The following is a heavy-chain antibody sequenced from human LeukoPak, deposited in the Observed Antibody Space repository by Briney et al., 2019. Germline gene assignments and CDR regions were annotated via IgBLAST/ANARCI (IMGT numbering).Heavy chain of an antibody. CDR2: IYYSGST. Sequence: SETLSLTCTVSGGSISSYYWSWIRQPPGKGLEWIGYIYYSGSTNYNPSLKSRVTISVDTSKNQFSLKLSSVTAADTAVYYCARSYDYVWGSYRYGIWFDPWGQGTLVTVSS. CDR1: GGSISSYY. D-gene: IGHD3-16*02. J-gene: IGHJ5*02. V-gene: IGHV4-59*12. CDR3: ARSYDYVWGSYRYGIWFDP.